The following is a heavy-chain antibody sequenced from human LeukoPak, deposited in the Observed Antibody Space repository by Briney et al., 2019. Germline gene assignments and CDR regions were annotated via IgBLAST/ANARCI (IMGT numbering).Heavy chain of an antibody. CDR3: ARESVTTPRPFDY. V-gene: IGHV1-2*02. J-gene: IGHJ4*02. Sequence: ASVKVSCKASGYTFTGYYMHWVRQAPGQGLEWMGWINPNSGGTNYAQKFQGRVTMTRDTSISTAYMELSRLRSDDTAVYYCARESVTTPRPFDYWGQGTLVTVSS. CDR2: INPNSGGT. CDR1: GYTFTGYY. D-gene: IGHD4-11*01.